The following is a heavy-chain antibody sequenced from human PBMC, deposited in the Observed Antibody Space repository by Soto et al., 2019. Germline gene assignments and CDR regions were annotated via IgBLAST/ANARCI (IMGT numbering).Heavy chain of an antibody. CDR2: IYPGDSDT. CDR1: GYSFTSYW. CDR3: ARQVSDSSGYLHYYYYGMDV. V-gene: IGHV5-51*01. D-gene: IGHD3-22*01. Sequence: EVQLVQSGAEVKKPGESLKISCKGSGYSFTSYWIGWVRQMPGKGLEWMGIIYPGDSDTRYSPSFQGQVTISADKSISTAYLQWSSLKASDTAMYYCARQVSDSSGYLHYYYYGMDVWGQGTTVTVSS. J-gene: IGHJ6*02.